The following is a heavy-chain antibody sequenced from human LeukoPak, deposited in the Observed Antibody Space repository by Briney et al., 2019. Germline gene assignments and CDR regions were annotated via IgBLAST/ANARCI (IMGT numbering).Heavy chain of an antibody. CDR1: GGSISRDY. V-gene: IGHV4-59*08. J-gene: IGHJ3*02. CDR2: IDYGGRT. D-gene: IGHD3-10*01. Sequence: SETLSLTCTVSGGSISRDYWNWIRQPPGKGLEWIGDIDYGGRTNYNPSLKSRVTISVDTSKNQFSLKLSPVTAADTAVYYCARHLWRGGTTDSFDIWGQGTMVSVSS. CDR3: ARHLWRGGTTDSFDI.